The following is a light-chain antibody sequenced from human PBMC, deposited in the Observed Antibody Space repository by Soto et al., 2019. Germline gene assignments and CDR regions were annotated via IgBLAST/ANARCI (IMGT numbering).Light chain of an antibody. CDR2: GAS. CDR3: QQYNNWPFS. CDR1: QSVSSN. V-gene: IGKV3D-15*01. J-gene: IGKJ5*01. Sequence: IVLTQSPATLSVSQGERATLSCRASQSVSSNLAWHQQRPGQAPRLLIYGASTRATGVPARFSGGGSGTEFTLTITSLQSEDFAVYWCQQYNNWPFSFGQGTRLE.